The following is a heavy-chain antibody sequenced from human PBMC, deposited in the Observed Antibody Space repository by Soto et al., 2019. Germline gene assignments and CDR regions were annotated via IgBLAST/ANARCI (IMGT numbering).Heavy chain of an antibody. D-gene: IGHD1-26*01. CDR2: ISSSSSYI. J-gene: IGHJ4*02. V-gene: IGHV3-21*01. CDR3: ARVWDSSGSYSLDY. CDR1: GFTFSSYS. Sequence: GGSLRLSCAASGFTFSSYSMNWVRQAPGKGLEWVSSISSSSSYIYYADSVKGRFTISRDNAKNSLYLQMNSLRAEDTAVYYCARVWDSSGSYSLDYWGQGTLVTVSS.